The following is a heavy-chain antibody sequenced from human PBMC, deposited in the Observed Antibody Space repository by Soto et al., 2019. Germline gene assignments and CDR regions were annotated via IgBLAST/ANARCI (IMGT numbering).Heavy chain of an antibody. J-gene: IGHJ4*02. CDR1: GGSFSDFY. CDR3: ARESDSSGIDY. CDR2: INHSGST. Sequence: SETLSLTCAVYGGSFSDFYWTWIRQPPGKGLEWIGEINHSGSTNYNPSLKSRVTISVDTSKNQFSLKLSSVTAADTAVYYCARESDSSGIDYWGQGTLVTVSS. D-gene: IGHD3-22*01. V-gene: IGHV4-34*01.